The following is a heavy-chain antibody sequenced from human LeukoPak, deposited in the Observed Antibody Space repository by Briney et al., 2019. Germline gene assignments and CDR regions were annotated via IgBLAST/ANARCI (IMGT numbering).Heavy chain of an antibody. V-gene: IGHV3-30*04. J-gene: IGHJ4*02. D-gene: IGHD3-16*02. CDR2: ISYDGSNK. CDR3: ASDRYDYVWGSYRYVFDY. Sequence: PGGSLRLSCAASGFTFSSYAMHWVRQAPGKGLEWVAVISYDGSNKYYADSVKGRFTISRDNAKNSLYLQMNSLRAEDTAVYYCASDRYDYVWGSYRYVFDYWGQGTLVTVSS. CDR1: GFTFSSYA.